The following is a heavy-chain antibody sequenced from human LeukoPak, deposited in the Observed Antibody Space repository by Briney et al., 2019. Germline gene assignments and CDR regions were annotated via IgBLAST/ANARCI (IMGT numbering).Heavy chain of an antibody. D-gene: IGHD6-13*01. CDR2: ITGSVGST. V-gene: IGHV3-23*01. CDR3: AKTLPSSWYSFDY. CDR1: GFSISNYA. J-gene: IGHJ4*02. Sequence: PGGSLRLTCAASGFSISNYAMSWVRQAPRKGLEWVSSITGSVGSTYYADSVKGRFTISRDNSKNTLYLQMNSLRAEDTAVYYCAKTLPSSWYSFDYWGQGTLVTVSS.